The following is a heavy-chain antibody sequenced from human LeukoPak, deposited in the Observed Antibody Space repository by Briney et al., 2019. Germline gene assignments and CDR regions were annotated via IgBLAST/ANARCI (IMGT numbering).Heavy chain of an antibody. J-gene: IGHJ4*02. D-gene: IGHD4/OR15-4a*01. CDR2: IIPILGIA. CDR1: GGTFSSYA. CDR3: ARGPLDFGGHGRLGY. V-gene: IGHV1-69*04. Sequence: SVKVSCKASGGTFSSYAISWVRQAPGQGLEWMGRIIPILGIANYAQKFQGRVTITADKSTSTAYMELSSLRSDDTAVYYCARGPLDFGGHGRLGYWGQGTLVTVSS.